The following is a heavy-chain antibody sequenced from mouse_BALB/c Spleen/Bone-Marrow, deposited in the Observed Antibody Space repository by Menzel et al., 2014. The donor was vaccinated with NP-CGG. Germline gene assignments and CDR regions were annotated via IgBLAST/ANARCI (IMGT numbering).Heavy chain of an antibody. CDR3: ASPYGNYDAMDY. V-gene: IGHV1-87*01. D-gene: IGHD2-1*01. Sequence: VQLQQSGAELARPRASVKLPCKASGYTFTSYWMQWVKQRPGQGLEWIGAIYPGDGDTRYTQKFRGKATLTADKSSNTAYMQLSSLTSEDSAVYFCASPYGNYDAMDYWGQGTSGTVSS. J-gene: IGHJ4*01. CDR1: GYTFTSYW. CDR2: IYPGDGDT.